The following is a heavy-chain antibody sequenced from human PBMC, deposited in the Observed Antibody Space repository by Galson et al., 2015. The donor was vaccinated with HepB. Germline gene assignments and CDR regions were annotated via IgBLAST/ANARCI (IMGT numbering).Heavy chain of an antibody. V-gene: IGHV5-10-1*01. Sequence: QSGAEVKKPGESLRISCKVSGYSFTSYWISWVRQMPGKGLEWMGRIDPSDSYTNYSPSFQGHVTISADKSISTAYLRWSSLKASDTAMYYCARHTAYYDFWSGYYTGAYYFDYWGQGTLVTVSS. CDR3: ARHTAYYDFWSGYYTGAYYFDY. CDR2: IDPSDSYT. J-gene: IGHJ4*02. D-gene: IGHD3-3*01. CDR1: GYSFTSYW.